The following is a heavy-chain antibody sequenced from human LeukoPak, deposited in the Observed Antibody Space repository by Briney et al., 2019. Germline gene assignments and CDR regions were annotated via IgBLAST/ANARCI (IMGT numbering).Heavy chain of an antibody. D-gene: IGHD1-1*01. V-gene: IGHV3-53*01. J-gene: IGHJ6*03. CDR1: GFTVSSNF. CDR2: IYSGGTT. Sequence: PGGSLRLSCAASGFTVSSNFMSWVRQAPGKGLEWVSVIYSGGTTYYADSVRGRFTISRDNSKNTLYLQMNSLRAEDTVVYYCARDGYGYNYMDVWGKGTTVTVSS. CDR3: ARDGYGYNYMDV.